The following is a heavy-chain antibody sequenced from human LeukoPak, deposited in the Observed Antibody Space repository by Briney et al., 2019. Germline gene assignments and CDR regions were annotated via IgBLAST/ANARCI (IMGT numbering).Heavy chain of an antibody. CDR1: GYTFTSYG. Sequence: GASVKVSCKASGYTFTSYGISWVRQAPGQGLEWMGWISAYNGNTNYAQKLQGRVTMTTDTSTSTAYMELRSLRSDDTAVYYCARVPLPLDYGSGSTDYWGQGTLVTVSS. J-gene: IGHJ4*02. CDR2: ISAYNGNT. V-gene: IGHV1-18*01. D-gene: IGHD3-10*01. CDR3: ARVPLPLDYGSGSTDY.